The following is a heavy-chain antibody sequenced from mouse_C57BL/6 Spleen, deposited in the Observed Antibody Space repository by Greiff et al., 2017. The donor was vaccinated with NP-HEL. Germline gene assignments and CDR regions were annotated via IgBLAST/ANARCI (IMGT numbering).Heavy chain of an antibody. CDR1: GYTFTGYW. CDR3: ASLLLRFDWYFDV. CDR2: ILPGSGST. J-gene: IGHJ1*03. V-gene: IGHV1-9*01. D-gene: IGHD1-1*01. Sequence: VQLQQSGAELMKPGASVKLSCKATGYTFTGYWIEWGKQRPGHGLEWIGEILPGSGSTNYNEKFKGKATFTADKSSNTAYMQLSSLTTEDSAIYYCASLLLRFDWYFDVWGTGTTVTVSS.